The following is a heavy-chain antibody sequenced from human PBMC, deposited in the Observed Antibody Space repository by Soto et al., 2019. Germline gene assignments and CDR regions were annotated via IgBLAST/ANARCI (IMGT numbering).Heavy chain of an antibody. CDR1: GGSITGYY. D-gene: IGHD2-2*03. J-gene: IGHJ4*02. Sequence: KPSETLSLTCTVSGGSITGYYWSWIRQPPGKGLEWIGNIHYNGNTKYSPSLKSRVTMSVDTSKNHFSLKLISVTTADTAVYFCAREGNLGRWIQPLDSWGQGTLVTVSS. CDR2: IHYNGNT. CDR3: AREGNLGRWIQPLDS. V-gene: IGHV4-59*01.